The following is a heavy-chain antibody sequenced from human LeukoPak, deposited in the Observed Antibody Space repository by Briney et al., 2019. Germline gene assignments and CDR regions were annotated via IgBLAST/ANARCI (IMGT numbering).Heavy chain of an antibody. J-gene: IGHJ5*02. CDR2: VNPNSGNT. CDR3: ARARGYYDILTGYYRYNWFDP. D-gene: IGHD3-9*01. V-gene: IGHV1-8*03. CDR1: GYTFTSYD. Sequence: ASVKVSSKASGYTFTSYDINWVRQATGQGLEWMGWVNPNSGNTGYAQKFQGRVTITRNTSISTAYMELSSLRSEDTAVYYCARARGYYDILTGYYRYNWFDPWGQGTLVTVSS.